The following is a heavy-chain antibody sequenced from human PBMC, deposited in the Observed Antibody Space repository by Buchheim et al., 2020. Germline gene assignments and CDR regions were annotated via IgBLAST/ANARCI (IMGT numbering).Heavy chain of an antibody. V-gene: IGHV4-61*01. CDR2: IYYSGST. CDR3: ARDIGGGDIVVVPAVRWFDP. CDR1: GGSVSSGSYY. J-gene: IGHJ5*02. Sequence: QVQLQESGPGLVKPSETLSLTCTVSGGSVSSGSYYWSWIRQPPGKGLEWIGYIYYSGSTNYNPSLKSRVPISVDTSKNQFSLKLSSGTAADTAVYYCARDIGGGDIVVVPAVRWFDPWGQGTL. D-gene: IGHD2-2*01.